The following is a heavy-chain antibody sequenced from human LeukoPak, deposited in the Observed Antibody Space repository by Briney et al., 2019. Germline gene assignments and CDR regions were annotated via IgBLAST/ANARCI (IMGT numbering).Heavy chain of an antibody. Sequence: SETLSLTCTVSGGSISSGSYYWSWIRQPAGKGLEWIGRIYTSGSTNYNPSLKSRVTISVDTSKNQFSLKLSSVTAADTAVYYCARVRGEGGSYVDYWGQGTLVTVSS. CDR3: ARVRGEGGSYVDY. CDR2: IYTSGST. J-gene: IGHJ4*02. V-gene: IGHV4-61*02. CDR1: GGSISSGSYY. D-gene: IGHD1-26*01.